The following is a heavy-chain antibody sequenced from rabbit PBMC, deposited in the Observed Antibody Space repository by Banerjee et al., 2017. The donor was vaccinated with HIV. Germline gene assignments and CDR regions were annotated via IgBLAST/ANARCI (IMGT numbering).Heavy chain of an antibody. CDR3: VSLGYTYGYAGYFNL. J-gene: IGHJ4*01. D-gene: IGHD6-1*01. CDR1: GFSFSNKYV. Sequence: QEQLEESGGGLVKPEGSLTLTCKASGFSFSNKYVMCWVRQAPGKGLEWIACINTSSGNTVYASWAKGRFTISKTSSTTVTLQMTSLTAADTATYFCVSLGYTYGYAGYFNLWGPGTLVTVS. V-gene: IGHV1S45*01. CDR2: INTSSGNT.